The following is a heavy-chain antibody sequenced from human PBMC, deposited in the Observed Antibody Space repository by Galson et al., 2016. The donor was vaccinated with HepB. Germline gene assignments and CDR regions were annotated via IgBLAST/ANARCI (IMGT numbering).Heavy chain of an antibody. CDR3: ATLFAARPLCYFDY. D-gene: IGHD6-6*01. Sequence: SLRLSCAASGFTFSIYAMSWVRQAPGKGLEWVSSITDSGGTTYYVDSLKGRFTISRDNSKNTLYLQMNSLRAEDTAVYYCATLFAARPLCYFDYWGQGTLVTVSS. V-gene: IGHV3-23*01. CDR1: GFTFSIYA. CDR2: ITDSGGTT. J-gene: IGHJ4*02.